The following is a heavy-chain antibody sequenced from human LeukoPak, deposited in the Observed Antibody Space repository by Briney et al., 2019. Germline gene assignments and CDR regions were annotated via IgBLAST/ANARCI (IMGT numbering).Heavy chain of an antibody. D-gene: IGHD1-26*01. CDR3: ARDLGRELLGPTDAFDI. J-gene: IGHJ3*02. Sequence: ASVKVSCKASGYTFTSFYMQWVRQAPGQGLEWMGIINPSGGSTSYAQKFQGRVTMTRDTSTSTVYMELSSLRSEDTAVYYCARDLGRELLGPTDAFDIWGQGTMVTVSS. CDR2: INPSGGST. V-gene: IGHV1-46*01. CDR1: GYTFTSFY.